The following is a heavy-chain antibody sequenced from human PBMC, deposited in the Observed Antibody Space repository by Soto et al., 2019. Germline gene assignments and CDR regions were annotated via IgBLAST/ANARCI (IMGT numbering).Heavy chain of an antibody. Sequence: QVQLQESGPGLVKPSETLSLTCTVSGGSISSYYWSWIRQPPGKGLEWIGYIYYSGSTNYNPSLKSRVTTSVDTSKNQFSLKLSSVTAADTAVYYCARAYDSSGYYYYYGMDVWGQGTTVTVSS. D-gene: IGHD3-22*01. V-gene: IGHV4-59*01. CDR1: GGSISSYY. CDR3: ARAYDSSGYYYYYGMDV. CDR2: IYYSGST. J-gene: IGHJ6*02.